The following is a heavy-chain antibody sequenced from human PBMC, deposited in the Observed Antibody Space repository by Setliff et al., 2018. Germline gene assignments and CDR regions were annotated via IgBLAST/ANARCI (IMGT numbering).Heavy chain of an antibody. CDR1: GYTFTSYD. CDR3: ARRVGSVGKQLPDY. Sequence: ASVKVSCKASGYTFTSYDINWVRQATGQGLEWMGWMNPNSGNTGYAQKFQGRVTMTRNTSISTAYMELSSLRPEDTAVYYCARRVGSVGKQLPDYWGQGTLVTVSS. V-gene: IGHV1-8*02. CDR2: MNPNSGNT. D-gene: IGHD5-18*01. J-gene: IGHJ4*01.